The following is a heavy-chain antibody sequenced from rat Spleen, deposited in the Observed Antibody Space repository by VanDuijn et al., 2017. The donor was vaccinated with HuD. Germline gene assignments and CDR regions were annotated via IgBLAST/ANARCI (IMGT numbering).Heavy chain of an antibody. D-gene: IGHD1-1*01. V-gene: IGHV2-13*01. CDR3: ASRIYYYSGVDY. CDR1: GFSLTSYS. CDR2: IKGDGNT. J-gene: IGHJ2*01. Sequence: QVQLKESGPGLVQPSETLSLTCTVSGFSLTSYSVSWVRQPPGKGLEWMGVIKGDGNTDYISALKSRLSISRDTSKSQVYLKLSSLQTEDTATYYCASRIYYYSGVDYWGHGVMVTVSS.